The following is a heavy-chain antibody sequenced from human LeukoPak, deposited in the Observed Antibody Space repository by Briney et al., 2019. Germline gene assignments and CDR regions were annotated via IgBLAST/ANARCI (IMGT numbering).Heavy chain of an antibody. J-gene: IGHJ4*02. Sequence: SETLSLTCSVSGSSVSSYDWSWIRQSPGQGLEWIGYIHNSGRTNFNPSLKSRVTGFVDTSKNQVSLRLSSVTAADTAVYYCARHGTISSESYFDYWGQGALVTVSS. D-gene: IGHD1-14*01. CDR1: GSSVSSYD. CDR2: IHNSGRT. V-gene: IGHV4-59*08. CDR3: ARHGTISSESYFDY.